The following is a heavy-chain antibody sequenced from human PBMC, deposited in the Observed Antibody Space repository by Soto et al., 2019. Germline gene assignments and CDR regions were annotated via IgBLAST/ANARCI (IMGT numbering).Heavy chain of an antibody. CDR3: ARDGSRRINMIVVVITIDY. CDR1: GFTFSDYY. Sequence: GSLRLSCAASGFTFSDYYMNWVRQAPGKGLEWVSSISSSSTIYYADSVKGRFTISRDNAKNSLYLQMNSLRAEDTAVYYCARDGSRRINMIVVVITIDYWGQGTLVTVSS. J-gene: IGHJ4*02. CDR2: ISSSSTI. D-gene: IGHD3-22*01. V-gene: IGHV3-11*04.